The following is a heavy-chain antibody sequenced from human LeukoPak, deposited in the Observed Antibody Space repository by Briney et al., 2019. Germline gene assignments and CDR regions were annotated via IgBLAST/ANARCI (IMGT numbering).Heavy chain of an antibody. Sequence: SETLSLTCAVYGGSFSGYYWGWIRQPPGKGLEWIGEINHSGSTNYNPSLKSRVTISVDTSKNQFSLKLSSVTAADTAVYYCARGCVFSHAFDIWGQGTMVTVSS. CDR3: ARGCVFSHAFDI. J-gene: IGHJ3*02. D-gene: IGHD2-8*01. CDR1: GGSFSGYY. V-gene: IGHV4-34*01. CDR2: INHSGST.